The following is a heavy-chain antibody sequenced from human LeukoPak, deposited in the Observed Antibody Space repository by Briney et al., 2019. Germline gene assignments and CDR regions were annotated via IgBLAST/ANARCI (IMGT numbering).Heavy chain of an antibody. J-gene: IGHJ4*02. D-gene: IGHD1-26*01. CDR1: GFTFSSYS. CDR3: ARVGAQTSGY. V-gene: IGHV3-21*01. CDR2: ISSSSSYI. Sequence: GGSLRLSCAASGFTFSSYSMNWVRQAPGKGLEWVSSISSSSSYIYYADSVKGRFTISRDNAKSSLYLQMNSLRAEDTAVYYCARVGAQTSGYWGQGTLVTVSS.